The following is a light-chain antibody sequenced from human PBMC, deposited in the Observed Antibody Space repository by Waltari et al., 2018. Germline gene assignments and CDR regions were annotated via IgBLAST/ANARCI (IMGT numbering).Light chain of an antibody. V-gene: IGKV1-9*01. J-gene: IGKJ2*03. CDR2: KAF. CDR3: QQHNTNPYS. CDR1: QGISSY. Sequence: DIQMTQSPSSLSASVGDRVTITCRASQGISSYLAWYQQKPGKAPKLLIYKAFTLQSGVPSRFSGSGSGTDFTLTISSLKPEDFATYYCQQHNTNPYSFGQGTKVEIK.